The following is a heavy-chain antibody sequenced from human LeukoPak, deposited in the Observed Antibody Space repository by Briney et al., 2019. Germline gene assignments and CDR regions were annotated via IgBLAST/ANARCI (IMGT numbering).Heavy chain of an antibody. V-gene: IGHV3-30*18. CDR1: GFTFSSYG. J-gene: IGHJ4*02. D-gene: IGHD5-18*01. CDR2: ISYDGSNK. Sequence: PGRSLRLSCAASGFTFSSYGMHWVRQAPGKGLEWVAVISYDGSNKYYADSVKGRFTISRDNSKNTLYLQMNSLRAEDTAVYYCAKLAAMVISETFDYWGQGTLVTVSS. CDR3: AKLAAMVISETFDY.